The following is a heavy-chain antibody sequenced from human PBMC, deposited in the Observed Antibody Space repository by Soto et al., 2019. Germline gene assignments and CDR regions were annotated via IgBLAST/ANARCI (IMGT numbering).Heavy chain of an antibody. CDR1: GGTFSSYA. Sequence: GASVKVSCKASGGTFSSYAISWVRQAPGQGLEWMGGIIPIFGTANYAQKFQGRVTITADESTSTAYMELSSLRSEDTAVYYCARGVSTYSSGWYHAFDIWGQGTMVTVSS. D-gene: IGHD6-19*01. J-gene: IGHJ3*02. CDR2: IIPIFGTA. CDR3: ARGVSTYSSGWYHAFDI. V-gene: IGHV1-69*13.